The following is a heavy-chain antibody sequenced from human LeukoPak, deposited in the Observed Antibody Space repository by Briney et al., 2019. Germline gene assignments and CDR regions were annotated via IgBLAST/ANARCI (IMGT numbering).Heavy chain of an antibody. J-gene: IGHJ6*03. CDR3: ARGSSSLSHYMDA. CDR2: ISCSGCST. V-gene: IGHV3-23*01. D-gene: IGHD2-2*01. Sequence: GGPLRLFCAASVFTLSNHDVNGVRESPGKGLEGVSGISCSGCSTYSAESVKGRFSISRDNTKSTLYLQMNSLRTEDTAVFYCARGSSSLSHYMDAWGRGTAVTVS. CDR1: VFTLSNHD.